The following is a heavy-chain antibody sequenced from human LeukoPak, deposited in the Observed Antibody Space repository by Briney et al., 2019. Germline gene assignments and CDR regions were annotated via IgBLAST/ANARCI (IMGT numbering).Heavy chain of an antibody. CDR2: IYTSGST. V-gene: IGHV4-4*09. D-gene: IGHD1-1*01. CDR1: GGSISSYY. J-gene: IGHJ4*02. CDR3: ASSPPGAGTWSFDY. Sequence: SETLSLTCTVSGGSISSYYWSWIRQPPGKGLEWIGYIYTSGSTNYNPSLKSRVAISVDTSKNQFSLKLSSVTAADTAVYYCASSPPGAGTWSFDYWGQGTLVTVSS.